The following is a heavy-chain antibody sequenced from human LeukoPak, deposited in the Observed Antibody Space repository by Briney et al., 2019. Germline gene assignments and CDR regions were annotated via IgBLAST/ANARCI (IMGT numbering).Heavy chain of an antibody. V-gene: IGHV3-48*03. CDR3: AELGITMIGGV. CDR1: GFTFSSYG. CDR2: ISSSGSTI. Sequence: GGSLRLSCAASGFTFSSYGMNWVRQAPGKGLEWVSYISSSGSTIYYADSVRGRFTISRDNAKNSLYLQMNSLRAEDTAVYYCAELGITMIGGVWGKGTTVTISS. J-gene: IGHJ6*04. D-gene: IGHD3-10*02.